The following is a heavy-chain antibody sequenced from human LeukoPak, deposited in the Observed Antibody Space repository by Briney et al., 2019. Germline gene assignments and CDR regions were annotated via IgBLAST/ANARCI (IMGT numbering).Heavy chain of an antibody. CDR3: ARDKGMAQAGGFDY. CDR1: GFTFSSYA. D-gene: IGHD5-24*01. CDR2: ISYDGSNK. Sequence: GGSLRLSCAASGFTFSSYAMHWVRQAPGKGLEWVAVISYDGSNKYYADSVKGRFTISRDNSKNTLYLQMNSLRAEDTAVYYCARDKGMAQAGGFDYWGQGTLVTVSS. J-gene: IGHJ4*02. V-gene: IGHV3-30-3*01.